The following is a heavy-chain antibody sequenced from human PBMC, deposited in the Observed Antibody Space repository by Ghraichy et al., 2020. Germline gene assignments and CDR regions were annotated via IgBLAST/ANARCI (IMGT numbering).Heavy chain of an antibody. J-gene: IGHJ4*02. V-gene: IGHV4-31*03. CDR2: IYYSGST. Sequence: SETLSLTCTVSGYSISSGGYYWTWIRQHPGKGLEWIGYIYYSGSTYYSPSLKSRITMSVDASMNQFSLKLTSVTAADTAVYYCARDDETGIIDKWGPGTLVAVSS. D-gene: IGHD3-9*01. CDR1: GYSISSGGYY. CDR3: ARDDETGIIDK.